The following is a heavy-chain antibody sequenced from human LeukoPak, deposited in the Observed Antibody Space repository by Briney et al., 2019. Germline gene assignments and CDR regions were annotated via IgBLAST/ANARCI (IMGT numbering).Heavy chain of an antibody. Sequence: SETLSLTCAVYGGSFSGYYWSWIRQPPGKGLEWIGEINHSGSTNYNPSLKSRVTISVDTSKNQFSLKLSSVTAADTAVYHCARVSTWLRLPDYWGQGTLVTVSS. CDR3: ARVSTWLRLPDY. CDR1: GGSFSGYY. D-gene: IGHD5-12*01. J-gene: IGHJ4*02. CDR2: INHSGST. V-gene: IGHV4-34*01.